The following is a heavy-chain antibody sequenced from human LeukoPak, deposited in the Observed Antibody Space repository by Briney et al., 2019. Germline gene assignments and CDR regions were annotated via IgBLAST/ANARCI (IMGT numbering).Heavy chain of an antibody. CDR3: AREGGRHCSGGSCYSSNGWYGGLNY. D-gene: IGHD2-15*01. V-gene: IGHV1-18*01. CDR1: GYTFTSYG. CDR2: ISTYNGHT. Sequence: GASVKVSCKASGYTFTSYGISWVRQAPGQGLEWMGWISTYNGHTNYARKVQGRVTMTTDTSTSTAYMELRSLRSDDTAVYYCAREGGRHCSGGSCYSSNGWYGGLNYWGQGTLVTVSS. J-gene: IGHJ4*02.